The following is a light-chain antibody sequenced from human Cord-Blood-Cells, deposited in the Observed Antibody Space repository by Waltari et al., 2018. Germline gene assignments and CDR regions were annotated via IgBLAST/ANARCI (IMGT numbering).Light chain of an antibody. J-gene: IGKJ3*01. Sequence: EIVLTQSPATLSLSPGERATLSCRASQGVSSYLPWYQQKPVQAPRLLIYDASNRATAIPARFSGSGSETDFTLTISSLEPEDFAVYYCQQRSNFTFGPGTKVDIK. CDR1: QGVSSY. CDR2: DAS. V-gene: IGKV3-11*01. CDR3: QQRSNFT.